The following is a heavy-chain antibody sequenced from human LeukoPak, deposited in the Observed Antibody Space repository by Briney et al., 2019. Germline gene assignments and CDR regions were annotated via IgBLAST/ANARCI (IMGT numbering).Heavy chain of an antibody. J-gene: IGHJ4*02. D-gene: IGHD2-2*01. CDR3: ARGGGYCSSTSCSGFDY. CDR1: GGSISSGDYY. CDR2: IYSSGST. V-gene: IGHV4-30-4*08. Sequence: SQTLSLTCTVSGGSISSGDYYWSWIRQPPGKGLEWIGYIYSSGSTYYNPSLKSRVTISVDTSKNQFSMKLCSVTAADTAVYYCARGGGYCSSTSCSGFDYWGQGTLVTVSS.